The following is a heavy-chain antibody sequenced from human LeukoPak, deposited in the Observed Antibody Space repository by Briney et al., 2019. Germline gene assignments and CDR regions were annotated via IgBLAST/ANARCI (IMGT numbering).Heavy chain of an antibody. Sequence: GGSLRLSCAASGFAFSLYNMNWVRQAPGKGLERVSCIDGSNYIYYADSVKGRFTVSRDNAKNLLYLQLNRLRAEDTAVYYCARDEGLPAEFFQHWGQGTLVTVSS. D-gene: IGHD3/OR15-3a*01. CDR2: IDGSNYI. J-gene: IGHJ1*01. CDR3: ARDEGLPAEFFQH. V-gene: IGHV3-21*01. CDR1: GFAFSLYN.